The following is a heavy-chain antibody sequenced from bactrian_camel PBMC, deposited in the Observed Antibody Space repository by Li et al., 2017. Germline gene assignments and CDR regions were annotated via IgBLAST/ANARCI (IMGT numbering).Heavy chain of an antibody. J-gene: IGHJ4*01. Sequence: VQLVESGGGSVQAGGSLRLSCTASSGTYNTYCIGWFRQAPGKEREGVASFNSGGWTRYADSVKGRFTISQDNAKNTVYLQMNSLKPEDTAMYYCAAERGTYSSSLCIRRLRHVGRTAQGTQVTVS. D-gene: IGHD6*01. CDR1: SGTYNTYC. CDR2: FNSGGWT. V-gene: IGHV3S53*01.